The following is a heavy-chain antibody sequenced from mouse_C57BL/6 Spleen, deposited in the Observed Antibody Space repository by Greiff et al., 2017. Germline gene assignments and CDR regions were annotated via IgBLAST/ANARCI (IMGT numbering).Heavy chain of an antibody. CDR1: GFTFSSYA. D-gene: IGHD1-1*01. CDR2: ISDGGSYT. Sequence: DVMLVESGGGLVKPGGSLKLSCAASGFTFSSYAMSWVRQTPEKRLEWVATISDGGSYTYYPDNVKGRFTISRDNAKNNLYLQMSHLKSEDTAMYYCALYYYGSSDAMDYWGQGTSVTVSS. V-gene: IGHV5-4*03. J-gene: IGHJ4*01. CDR3: ALYYYGSSDAMDY.